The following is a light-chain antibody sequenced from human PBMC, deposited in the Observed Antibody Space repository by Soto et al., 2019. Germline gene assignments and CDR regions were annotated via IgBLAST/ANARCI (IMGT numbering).Light chain of an antibody. J-gene: IGKJ4*01. CDR1: QSVDTY. CDR3: QQRSTWPLT. CDR2: DAS. Sequence: EIVLTQSPATLSLSSGEGATLSCRASQSVDTYLAWYQHRPGQAPRLLIYDASNRAAGIPARFSGSGSGTDFTLSISSLEPEDFASYYCQQRSTWPLTFGGGTKVEIK. V-gene: IGKV3-11*01.